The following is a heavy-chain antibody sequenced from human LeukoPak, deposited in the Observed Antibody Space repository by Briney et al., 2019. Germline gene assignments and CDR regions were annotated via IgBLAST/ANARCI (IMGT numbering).Heavy chain of an antibody. CDR1: GYTFTSYG. Sequence: ASVKVSCKASGYTFTSYGISWVRQAPGQGLEWMGCIHPASGGTTYAQEFQGRVTMTRDTSITTDYMELSRLTSDDTAVYYCSREIVGAAKAFDLWGQGTMVTVSS. CDR3: SREIVGAAKAFDL. J-gene: IGHJ3*01. D-gene: IGHD1-26*01. V-gene: IGHV1-2*02. CDR2: IHPASGGT.